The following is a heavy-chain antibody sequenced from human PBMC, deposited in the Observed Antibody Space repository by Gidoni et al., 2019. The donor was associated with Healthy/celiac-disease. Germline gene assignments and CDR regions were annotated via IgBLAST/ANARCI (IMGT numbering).Heavy chain of an antibody. CDR3: ARDAPFRFTIFGVVGNYYYYYGMDV. CDR1: GFTFSSYS. CDR2: ISSSSSYI. Sequence: EVQLVESGGGLVKPGGSLRLSCAASGFTFSSYSMNWVRQAPGKGLEWVSSISSSSSYIYYADSVKGRFTISRENAKNSLYLQMNSLRAEDTAVYYCARDAPFRFTIFGVVGNYYYYYGMDVWGKGTTVTVSS. D-gene: IGHD3-3*01. J-gene: IGHJ6*04. V-gene: IGHV3-21*01.